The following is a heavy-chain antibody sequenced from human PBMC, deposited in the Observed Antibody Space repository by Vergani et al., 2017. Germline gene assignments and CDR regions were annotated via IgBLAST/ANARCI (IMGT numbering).Heavy chain of an antibody. CDR3: AKGRDCSSTSCYVGRGFDP. CDR2: ISGSGGST. D-gene: IGHD2-2*01. J-gene: IGHJ5*02. V-gene: IGHV3-23*01. Sequence: EVQLLESGGGLVQPGGSLRLSCAASGFTFSSYAMSWVRQAPGKGLEWVADISGSGGSTYYADSVKGRFTISRDNSKNTLYLQMNSLRAEDTAVYYCAKGRDCSSTSCYVGRGFDPWGQGTLVTVSS. CDR1: GFTFSSYA.